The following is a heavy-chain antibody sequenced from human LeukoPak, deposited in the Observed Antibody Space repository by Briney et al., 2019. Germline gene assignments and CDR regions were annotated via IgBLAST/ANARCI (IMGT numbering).Heavy chain of an antibody. CDR1: GFTFSSYG. D-gene: IGHD1-26*01. CDR3: ARDFSGKVGAVDY. J-gene: IGHJ4*02. CDR2: IRYDGSNK. V-gene: IGHV3-33*08. Sequence: PGRSLRLSCAASGFTFSSYGMHWVRQAPGKGLEWVAFIRYDGSNKYYADSVKGRFTISRDNSKNTLYLQMNSLRAEDTAVYYCARDFSGKVGAVDYWGQGTLVTVSS.